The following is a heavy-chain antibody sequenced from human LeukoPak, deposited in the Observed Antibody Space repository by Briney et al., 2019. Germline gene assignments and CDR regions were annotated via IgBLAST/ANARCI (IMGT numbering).Heavy chain of an antibody. CDR1: GFTVSSNY. CDR2: IRSKAYGGTT. V-gene: IGHV3-49*04. Sequence: GGSLRLSCAASGFTVSSNYMSWVRQAPRKGPEWIGYIRSKAYGGTTLYAASVKGRFTISRDDSKSIAYLQMNSLKTEDTAMYFCTRTDFLAGYPADYWGQGTLVTVSS. CDR3: TRTDFLAGYPADY. J-gene: IGHJ4*02. D-gene: IGHD3-9*01.